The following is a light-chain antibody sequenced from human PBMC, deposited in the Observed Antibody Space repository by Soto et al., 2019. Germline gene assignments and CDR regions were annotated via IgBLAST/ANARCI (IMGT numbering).Light chain of an antibody. CDR1: QSVSSSY. CDR3: QQRSNWPPIT. Sequence: IVLKQSPGTLSLYQGERAALSCRASQSVSSSYLAWYQQKPGQAPRLLIYDASNRATGIPARFSGSGSGTDFTLTISSLEPEDFAVYYCQQRSNWPPITFGQGTLLEIK. CDR2: DAS. V-gene: IGKV3D-20*02. J-gene: IGKJ5*01.